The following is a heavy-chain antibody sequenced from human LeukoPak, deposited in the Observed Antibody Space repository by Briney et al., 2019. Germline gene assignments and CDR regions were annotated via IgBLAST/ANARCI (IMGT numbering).Heavy chain of an antibody. CDR3: ARERPIITYFDY. CDR2: VWSDGTNK. J-gene: IGHJ4*02. D-gene: IGHD5-24*01. V-gene: IGHV3-33*01. Sequence: PGGSLRLSCAASGFTFSSYGIHWVRQAPGKGLEWVAVVWSDGTNKYYADSVKGRLTISRDNSKNTLSLQMNSLRAEDTAVYYCARERPIITYFDYWGQGTLVTVSS. CDR1: GFTFSSYG.